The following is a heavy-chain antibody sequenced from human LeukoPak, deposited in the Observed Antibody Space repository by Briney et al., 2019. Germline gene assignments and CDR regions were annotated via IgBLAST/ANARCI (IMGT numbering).Heavy chain of an antibody. CDR3: AHMYCSSITCPHYFDY. J-gene: IGHJ4*02. D-gene: IGHD2-2*01. Sequence: KESGPTLVKPTQTLTLTCTFSGFSLSTSGVGLGWLRQHPGKALEWLVLIYWNDDKRYSPSLNSRLTITKDTSKKQVVLSMTNMDPVDTATYYCAHMYCSSITCPHYFDYWGQGTLVTVSS. V-gene: IGHV2-5*01. CDR1: GFSLSTSGVG. CDR2: IYWNDDK.